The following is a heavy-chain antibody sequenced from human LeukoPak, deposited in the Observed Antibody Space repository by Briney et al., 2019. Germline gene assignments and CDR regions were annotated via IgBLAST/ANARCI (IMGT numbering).Heavy chain of an antibody. D-gene: IGHD3-22*01. V-gene: IGHV4-59*01. J-gene: IGHJ4*02. Sequence: SETLSLTCTVSGGSISNYYWNWIRQPPGKGLEWIGYIYYIGSTNYNPPLKSRVTISLDMSKNKFSLNLTSMTSADRARYYCTRELAGDISGYYWGGGLIDYWGQGTLVTVSS. CDR1: GGSISNYY. CDR2: IYYIGST. CDR3: TRELAGDISGYYWGGGLIDY.